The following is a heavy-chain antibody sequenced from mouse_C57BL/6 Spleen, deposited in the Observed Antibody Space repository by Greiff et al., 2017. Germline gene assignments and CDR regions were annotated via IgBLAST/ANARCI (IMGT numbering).Heavy chain of an antibody. V-gene: IGHV1-64*01. CDR3: ARDTTVVGAY. Sequence: QLQQPGAELVKPGASVKLSCKASGYTFTSYWMHWVKQRPGQGLEWIGMILPNSGSKNYNEKFQSKATPTVDKSSSTAYMQLSSLTSEDSAVYYCARDTTVVGAYWGQGTLVTVSA. CDR2: ILPNSGSK. D-gene: IGHD1-1*01. CDR1: GYTFTSYW. J-gene: IGHJ3*01.